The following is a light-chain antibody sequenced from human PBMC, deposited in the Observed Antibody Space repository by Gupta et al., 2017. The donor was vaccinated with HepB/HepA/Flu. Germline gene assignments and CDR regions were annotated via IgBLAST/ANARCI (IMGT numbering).Light chain of an antibody. J-gene: IGLJ2*01. CDR2: DVS. Sequence: QSPLTHPASVSTSPGPSITISCTGTSSHVGGYNYVSWYQQHPGKAPKLMIYDVSKRPSGVSNRFAATKAGNTAFLTISGLQAEDDADYYCSSYTSSSTGVFGGGTKLTVL. V-gene: IGLV2-14*03. CDR3: SSYTSSSTGV. CDR1: SSHVGGYNY.